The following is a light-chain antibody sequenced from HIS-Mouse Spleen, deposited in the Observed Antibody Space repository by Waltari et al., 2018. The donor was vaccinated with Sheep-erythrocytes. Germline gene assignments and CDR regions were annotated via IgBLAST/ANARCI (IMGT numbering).Light chain of an antibody. J-gene: IGLJ3*02. CDR1: SSDVGSYNL. CDR3: CSYAGSSTPGV. CDR2: EGS. V-gene: IGLV2-23*01. Sequence: QSALTQPASVSGSPGQSITISCTGTSSDVGSYNLVSWYQQHPGKAPKLMIYEGSKRASGFSNRISGSKSGNTASLTISGLQAEDEADYYCCSYAGSSTPGVFGGGTKLTVL.